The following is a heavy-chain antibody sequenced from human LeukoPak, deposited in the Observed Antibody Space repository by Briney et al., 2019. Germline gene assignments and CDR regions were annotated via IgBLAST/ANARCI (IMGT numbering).Heavy chain of an antibody. Sequence: PSETLSLTCAVYGGSFSGYYWSWIRQPPGKGLEWIGEINHNGSTNYNPSLKSRVTISVDTSKNQFSLKLSSVTAADTAVYYCAREGRGYYDSSGLKNWGQGTLVTVSS. V-gene: IGHV4-34*01. D-gene: IGHD3-22*01. CDR1: GGSFSGYY. J-gene: IGHJ4*02. CDR2: INHNGST. CDR3: AREGRGYYDSSGLKN.